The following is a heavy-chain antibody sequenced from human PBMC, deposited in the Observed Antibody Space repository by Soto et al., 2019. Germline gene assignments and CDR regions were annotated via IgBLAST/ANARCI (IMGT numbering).Heavy chain of an antibody. CDR2: INPKSGGT. D-gene: IGHD1-7*01. Sequence: QAQLVQSGAEVKKPGASVKVSCKAAGYTFTDYYIQWVRQAPGQGFEWMGWINPKSGGTSYAQKFQGRVTMTRDTSINTVYMELRRLRSDDTAVYYCAGNWNYGDDYFDTLGQGTLVTVSS. CDR3: AGNWNYGDDYFDT. CDR1: GYTFTDYY. J-gene: IGHJ4*02. V-gene: IGHV1-2*02.